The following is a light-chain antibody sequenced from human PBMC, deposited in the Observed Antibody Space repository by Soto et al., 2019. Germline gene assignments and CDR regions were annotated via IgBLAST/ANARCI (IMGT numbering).Light chain of an antibody. CDR3: QQYGSSSWT. CDR2: GAS. Sequence: ESVLTQSPGALSLSPGERATLSCRASQSVSSSYLAWYQQKPGQARRLLIYGASSRATGIPDRFSGSGSGTDFTLTISRLEPEDFAVYYCQQYGSSSWTFGQGTKEDIK. V-gene: IGKV3-20*01. J-gene: IGKJ1*01. CDR1: QSVSSSY.